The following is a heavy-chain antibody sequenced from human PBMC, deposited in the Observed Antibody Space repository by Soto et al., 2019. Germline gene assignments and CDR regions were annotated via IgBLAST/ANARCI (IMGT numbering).Heavy chain of an antibody. J-gene: IGHJ4*02. CDR1: EDIFINYW. CDR2: IYPGDSDT. CDR3: VRRRGYSSSGAFDY. Sequence: PGESLKISCKASEDIFINYWIGWVRQMPGRGLEWMGIIYPGDSDTRYSPSFEGQVTFSVDKSINTAYLHVSTLKASDTAMFYCVRRRGYSSSGAFDYWAQGTLVTVSS. V-gene: IGHV5-51*01. D-gene: IGHD6-6*01.